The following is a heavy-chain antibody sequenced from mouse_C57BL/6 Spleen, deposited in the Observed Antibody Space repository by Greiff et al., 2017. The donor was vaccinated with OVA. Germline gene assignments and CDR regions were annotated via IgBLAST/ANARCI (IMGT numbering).Heavy chain of an antibody. J-gene: IGHJ3*01. CDR3: ARGNWAWFAY. D-gene: IGHD4-1*01. CDR1: GFTFSDYG. V-gene: IGHV5-17*01. CDR2: ISSGRSTI. Sequence: EVKLMESGGGLVKPGGSLKLSCAASGFTFSDYGMHWVRQAPEKGLEWVAYISSGRSTIYYADTVKGRFTISRDNAKNTLFRQMTSLRSEDTAMYYCARGNWAWFAYWGQGTLVTVSA.